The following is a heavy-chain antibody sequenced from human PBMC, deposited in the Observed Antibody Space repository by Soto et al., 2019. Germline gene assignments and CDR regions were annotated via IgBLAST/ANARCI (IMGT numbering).Heavy chain of an antibody. CDR1: GFTLHNYA. CDR3: AKDRFYGSGSYTVFDP. D-gene: IGHD3-10*01. CDR2: ISGSGGST. V-gene: IGHV3-23*01. Sequence: PGGSLRLSCAASGFTLHNYAMSWVRQAPGKGLEWVSAISGSGGSTYYADSVKGRFTISRDNSKNTLYLQMNSLRAEDTAVYYCAKDRFYGSGSYTVFDPWGQGIQVTVSS. J-gene: IGHJ5*02.